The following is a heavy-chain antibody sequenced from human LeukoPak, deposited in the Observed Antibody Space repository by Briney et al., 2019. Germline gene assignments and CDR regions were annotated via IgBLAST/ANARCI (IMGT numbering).Heavy chain of an antibody. CDR3: ARHKGGYSYGDIFDY. CDR1: GGSISGYY. Sequence: PSETLSLTCTVSGGSISGYYWSWIRQPPGKGLEWIGYIYYTGGTTYNPSLTSRVAISVETSKNQFSLKLSSVTAADTAEYYCARHKGGYSYGDIFDYWGQGTLVTASS. V-gene: IGHV4-59*08. CDR2: IYYTGGT. J-gene: IGHJ4*02. D-gene: IGHD5-18*01.